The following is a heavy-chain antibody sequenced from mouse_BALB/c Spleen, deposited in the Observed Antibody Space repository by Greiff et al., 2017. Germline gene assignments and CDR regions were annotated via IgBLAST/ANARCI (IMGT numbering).Heavy chain of an antibody. CDR2: ISSGGST. J-gene: IGHJ3*01. Sequence: VQLVESGGGLVKPGGSLKLSCAASGFTFSSYAMSWVRQTPEKRLEWVASISSGGSTYYPDSVKGRFTISRDNARNILYLQMSSLRSEDTAMYYCATLQEQGFAYWGQGTLVTVSA. CDR1: GFTFSSYA. V-gene: IGHV5-6-5*01. CDR3: ATLQEQGFAY.